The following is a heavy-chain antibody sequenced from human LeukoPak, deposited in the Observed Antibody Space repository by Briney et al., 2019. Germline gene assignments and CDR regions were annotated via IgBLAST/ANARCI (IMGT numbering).Heavy chain of an antibody. CDR3: ARPRSTESGSYNWFHP. Sequence: GSSVKVSCKASGGTLSSYPISWIRQAPGQGLELMGRIIPFVGLTNYAPRFQGRVTITADKDTTTAYMELSGLTSEDTAAYYCARPRSTESGSYNWFHPWGQGTLVTVSS. CDR1: GGTLSSYP. J-gene: IGHJ5*02. V-gene: IGHV1-69*02. CDR2: IIPFVGLT. D-gene: IGHD1-26*01.